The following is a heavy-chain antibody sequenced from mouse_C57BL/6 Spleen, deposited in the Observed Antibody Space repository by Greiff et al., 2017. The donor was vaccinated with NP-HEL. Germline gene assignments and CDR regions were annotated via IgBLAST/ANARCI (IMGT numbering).Heavy chain of an antibody. J-gene: IGHJ2*01. CDR3: ARERGMKLRLDYFDY. V-gene: IGHV1-82*01. Sequence: VQLVESGPELVKPGASVKISCKASGYAFSSSWMNWVKQRPGKGLEWIGRIYPGDGDTNYNGKFKGKATLTADKSSSTAYMQLSSLTSEDSAVYFCARERGMKLRLDYFDYWGQGTTLTVSS. CDR2: IYPGDGDT. CDR1: GYAFSSSW. D-gene: IGHD3-2*02.